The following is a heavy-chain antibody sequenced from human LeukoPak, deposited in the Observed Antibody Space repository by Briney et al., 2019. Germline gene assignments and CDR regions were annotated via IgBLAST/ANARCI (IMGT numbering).Heavy chain of an antibody. J-gene: IGHJ3*02. D-gene: IGHD6-19*01. Sequence: PGGSLRLSCAASGFTFSGNYMSWIRQAPGQGLEWVSYISSSSSYTNYADSVKDRFTISRDNAKNSLYLQMNSLRAEDTAVYYCARDFSAGRNAFEIWGQGTMVTVSS. CDR1: GFTFSGNY. CDR2: ISSSSSYT. CDR3: ARDFSAGRNAFEI. V-gene: IGHV3-11*06.